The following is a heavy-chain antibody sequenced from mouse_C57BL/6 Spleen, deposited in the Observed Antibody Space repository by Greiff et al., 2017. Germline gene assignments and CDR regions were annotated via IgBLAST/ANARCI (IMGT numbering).Heavy chain of an antibody. CDR2: ISSGSSTI. V-gene: IGHV5-17*01. CDR3: VRDLFDY. Sequence: VQLKESGGGLVKPGGSLKLSCAASGFTFSDYGMHWVRQAPEKGLEWVAYISSGSSTIYYADTVKGRFTISRDTAKNALFLQMTSLRSEDTALYYCVRDLFDYWGQGTTLTVSS. CDR1: GFTFSDYG. J-gene: IGHJ2*01.